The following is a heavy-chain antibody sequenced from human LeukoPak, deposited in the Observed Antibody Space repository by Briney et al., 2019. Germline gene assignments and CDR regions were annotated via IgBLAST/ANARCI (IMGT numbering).Heavy chain of an antibody. J-gene: IGHJ6*02. CDR2: ISSSSSYI. CDR1: GFTFSSYS. Sequence: PGGSLRLSCAASGFTFSSYSMNWVRQAQGKGLEWVSCISSSSSYIYYADSVKGRFTISRDNAKNSLYLRMNSLRAEDTAVYYCAREQWPSGSNYYYGMDVWGQGTTVTVSS. D-gene: IGHD6-19*01. V-gene: IGHV3-21*01. CDR3: AREQWPSGSNYYYGMDV.